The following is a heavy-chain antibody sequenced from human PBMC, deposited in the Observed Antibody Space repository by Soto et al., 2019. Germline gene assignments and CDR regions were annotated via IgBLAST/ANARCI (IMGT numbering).Heavy chain of an antibody. V-gene: IGHV3-15*01. Sequence: PGGSLRLSCAASGFTFSNAWMSWVRQAPGKGLEWVGRIKSKTDGGTTDYAAPVKGRFTISRDDSKNTLYLQMNSLKTEDTAVYYCTTVGVVIRSYYYMDVWGKGTTVTVSS. D-gene: IGHD3-3*01. J-gene: IGHJ6*03. CDR3: TTVGVVIRSYYYMDV. CDR2: IKSKTDGGTT. CDR1: GFTFSNAW.